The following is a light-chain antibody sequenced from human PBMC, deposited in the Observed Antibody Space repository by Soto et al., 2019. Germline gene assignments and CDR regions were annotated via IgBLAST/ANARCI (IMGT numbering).Light chain of an antibody. V-gene: IGKV1-5*03. J-gene: IGKJ1*01. CDR1: QSISSW. CDR2: KES. CDR3: RQYNRYSRT. Sequence: DIQMTQSPSTLSASVGDRVTITCRASQSISSWLAWYQQKPGKAPKLLIYKESSLERGVPSRFIGSGSGTEFTLDISSLQPDDFATYYCRQYNRYSRTFGQGTKVEIK.